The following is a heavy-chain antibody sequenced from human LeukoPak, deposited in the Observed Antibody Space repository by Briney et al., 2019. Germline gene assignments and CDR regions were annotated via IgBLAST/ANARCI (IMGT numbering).Heavy chain of an antibody. CDR3: VRQGGYCNSGSCYTVDY. V-gene: IGHV4-30-2*01. Sequence: SETLSLTCTVSGGSISSGGYYWSWIRQPPGKGLEWLGYIYHSGSTYYNPSLKSRVTISGDRSKNQFSLKLESVTVADTAVYYCVRQGGYCNSGSCYTVDYWGQGTLVTVSS. CDR1: GGSISSGGYY. CDR2: IYHSGST. D-gene: IGHD2-2*02. J-gene: IGHJ4*02.